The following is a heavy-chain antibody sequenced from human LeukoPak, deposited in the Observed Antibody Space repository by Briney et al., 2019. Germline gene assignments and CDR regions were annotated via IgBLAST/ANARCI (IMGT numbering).Heavy chain of an antibody. J-gene: IGHJ4*02. Sequence: PGGSLRPSCAASGFTFTTEAMTWVRQAPGKGLEWVSTISDDGRTTYYADSVKGRFTISRDNSKNIVYLQMNSLRAEDTAFYYCAKGLGFMPQFDYWGQGTLVAVSS. V-gene: IGHV3-23*01. CDR1: GFTFTTEA. CDR2: ISDDGRTT. D-gene: IGHD6-19*01. CDR3: AKGLGFMPQFDY.